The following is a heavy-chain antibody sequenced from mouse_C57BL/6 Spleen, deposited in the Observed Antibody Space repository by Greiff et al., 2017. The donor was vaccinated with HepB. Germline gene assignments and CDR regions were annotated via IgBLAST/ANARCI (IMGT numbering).Heavy chain of an antibody. CDR2: IYWDDDK. CDR1: GFSLSTSGMG. J-gene: IGHJ3*01. V-gene: IGHV8-12*01. CDR3: ARREDWAWFAY. Sequence: ESGPGILQSSQTLSLTCSFSGFSLSTSGMGVSWIRQPSGKGLEWLAHIYWDDDKRYNPSLKSRLTISKDTSRNQVFLKITSVDTADTATYYCARREDWAWFAYWGQGTLVTVSA. D-gene: IGHD4-1*01.